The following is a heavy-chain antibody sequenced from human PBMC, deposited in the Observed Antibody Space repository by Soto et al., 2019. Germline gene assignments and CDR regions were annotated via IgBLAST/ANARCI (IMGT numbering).Heavy chain of an antibody. D-gene: IGHD3-10*01. V-gene: IGHV1-69*13. J-gene: IGHJ4*02. CDR1: GGTFSSYA. CDR3: ARSLPQYYYGSGRIDY. Sequence: SVKVSCTASGGTFSSYAISWVRQAPGQGLEWMGGIIPIFGTANYAQKFQGRVTITADESTSTAYMELSSLRSEDTAVYYCARSLPQYYYGSGRIDYWGQGTLVTVSS. CDR2: IIPIFGTA.